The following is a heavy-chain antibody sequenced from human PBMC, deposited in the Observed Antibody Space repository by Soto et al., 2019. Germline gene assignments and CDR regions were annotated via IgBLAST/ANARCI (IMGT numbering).Heavy chain of an antibody. J-gene: IGHJ4*02. CDR1: GGSISSGGYS. D-gene: IGHD3-10*01. Sequence: QLQLQESGSGLVKPSQTLSLTCAVSGGSISSGGYSWSWIRQPPGKGLEWIGYIYHGGNSCYNPSLKSRVTISIDSSQNQFSLKLSSVTAADTAVYYCAREFGYYFDYWGQGTLVTVSS. CDR3: AREFGYYFDY. V-gene: IGHV4-30-2*01. CDR2: IYHGGNS.